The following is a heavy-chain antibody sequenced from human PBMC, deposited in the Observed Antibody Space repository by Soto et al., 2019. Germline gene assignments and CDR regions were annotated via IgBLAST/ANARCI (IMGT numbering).Heavy chain of an antibody. CDR3: ARWDAAATAYYFDY. Sequence: SETLSLTCTVSGGSISSGGYYWSWIRQHPGKGLEWIGYIYYSGSTYYNPSLKSRVTISVDTSKNQFSLKLSSVTAAVSSLYFCARWDAAATAYYFDYWGLEALLTFSA. J-gene: IGHJ4*01. D-gene: IGHD6-13*01. CDR2: IYYSGST. CDR1: GGSISSGGYY. V-gene: IGHV4-31*03.